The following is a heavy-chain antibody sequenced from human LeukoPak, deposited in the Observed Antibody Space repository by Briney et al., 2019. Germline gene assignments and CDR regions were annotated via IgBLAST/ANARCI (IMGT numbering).Heavy chain of an antibody. CDR2: IYSDGRT. CDR1: VFDVSASF. CDR3: AKEGSSGFYYFDY. Sequence: GGSLRLSCAGSVFDVSASFMTWVRQAPGKGLEWVSVIYSDGRTYYADSVKGRFTIPRDNSKNTLYLQMSSLRAEDTAVYYCAKEGSSGFYYFDYWGQGTLVTVSS. V-gene: IGHV3-53*01. D-gene: IGHD3-22*01. J-gene: IGHJ4*02.